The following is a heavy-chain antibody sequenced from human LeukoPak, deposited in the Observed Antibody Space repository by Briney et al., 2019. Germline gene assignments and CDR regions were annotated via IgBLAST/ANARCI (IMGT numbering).Heavy chain of an antibody. Sequence: GGSLRLSCTASGFTLSSYEMSWIRQAPGKGLEWVSSIDYSGGDTHYADSVKGRFTISRDNSKNTLYLQLSSLRAEDTAVYYCVKDQREAYGSGWSRDFDYWGQGTLVTVSS. J-gene: IGHJ4*02. CDR1: GFTLSSYE. CDR2: IDYSGGDT. V-gene: IGHV3-23*01. CDR3: VKDQREAYGSGWSRDFDY. D-gene: IGHD6-19*01.